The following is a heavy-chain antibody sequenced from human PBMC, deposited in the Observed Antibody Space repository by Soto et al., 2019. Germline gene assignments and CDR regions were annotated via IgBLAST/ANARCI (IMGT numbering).Heavy chain of an antibody. CDR2: ISGTAGNT. D-gene: IGHD3-10*01. J-gene: IGHJ4*02. CDR1: GFTFSNYA. Sequence: EVQLLESGGGSVQPGGSLRLSCAASGFTFSNYAMTWVRQAPGKGLEWVSTISGTAGNTYYADSVKGRFTISRDNSKNTLYLQMNRLRAEDTAVYYCAKKYYFGSGSYVFYFDYWGQGTLVTVSS. CDR3: AKKYYFGSGSYVFYFDY. V-gene: IGHV3-23*01.